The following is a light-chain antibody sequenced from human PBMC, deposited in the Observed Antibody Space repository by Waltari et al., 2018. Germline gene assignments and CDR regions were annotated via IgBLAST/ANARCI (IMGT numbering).Light chain of an antibody. V-gene: IGLV1-40*01. J-gene: IGLJ2*01. CDR3: QSSDSSLSGSV. CDR1: XXNXXXXXY. CDR2: GNP. Sequence: SVLTQXPXXXGAPXXXXXXXCXGXXXNXXXXXYVHWYQPLPGTAPKLPIYGNPNRPSGVPDRFSGSKSGTSASLAITGLQADDEADYYCQSSDSSLSGSVFGGGTKLTVL.